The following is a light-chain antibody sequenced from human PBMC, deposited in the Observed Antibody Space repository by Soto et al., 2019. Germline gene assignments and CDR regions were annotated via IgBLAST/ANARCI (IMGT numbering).Light chain of an antibody. CDR1: QSVSSN. V-gene: IGKV3D-20*02. J-gene: IGKJ4*01. Sequence: EIVMTQSPATLSVSPGERATLSCRASQSVSSNLAWYQQRPGQAPRLLIYAASSRAAGIPDRFSGSGSGTDFTLTISRLEPEDFAVYYCQQRSNWPPTFGGGTKVDIK. CDR3: QQRSNWPPT. CDR2: AAS.